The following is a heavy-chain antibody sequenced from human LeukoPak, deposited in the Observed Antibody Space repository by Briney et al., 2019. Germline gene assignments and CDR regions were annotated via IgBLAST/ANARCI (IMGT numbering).Heavy chain of an antibody. Sequence: SGGSLRLSCAVSGFTFSNYWMTWVRQGPGKGLEWVATIKEDGTDKYYVDSVKGRFTISRDNAKNSLYLQMNSLRAEDTAVYFCSSPLLRSSSGGFWGQGTLVTVSS. CDR3: SSPLLRSSSGGF. CDR2: IKEDGTDK. CDR1: GFTFSNYW. V-gene: IGHV3-7*01. D-gene: IGHD6-6*01. J-gene: IGHJ4*02.